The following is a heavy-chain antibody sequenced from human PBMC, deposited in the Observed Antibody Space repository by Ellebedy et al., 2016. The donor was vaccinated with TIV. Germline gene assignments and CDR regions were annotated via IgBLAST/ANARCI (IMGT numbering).Heavy chain of an antibody. V-gene: IGHV3-21*01. Sequence: GESLKISXAASGFTFSSYSMNWVRQAPGKGLEWVSSISSSSSYIYYADSVKGRFTISRDNAKNSLYLQMNSLRAEDTAVYYCARESYGSGSWHFDYWGQGTLVTVSS. CDR2: ISSSSSYI. CDR1: GFTFSSYS. J-gene: IGHJ4*02. D-gene: IGHD3-10*01. CDR3: ARESYGSGSWHFDY.